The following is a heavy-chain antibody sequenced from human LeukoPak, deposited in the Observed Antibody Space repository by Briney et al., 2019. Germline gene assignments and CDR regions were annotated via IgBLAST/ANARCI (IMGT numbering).Heavy chain of an antibody. Sequence: TSETLSLTCAVSGGSISSSNWRSWARQPPGKGLEWIGEIYHSGSTNYNPSLKSRVTISVDKSKNQFSLKLSSVTAADTAVYYWARAGSGWPFDYWGQGTLVTVSS. J-gene: IGHJ4*02. CDR1: GGSISSSNW. CDR3: ARAGSGWPFDY. V-gene: IGHV4-4*02. D-gene: IGHD6-19*01. CDR2: IYHSGST.